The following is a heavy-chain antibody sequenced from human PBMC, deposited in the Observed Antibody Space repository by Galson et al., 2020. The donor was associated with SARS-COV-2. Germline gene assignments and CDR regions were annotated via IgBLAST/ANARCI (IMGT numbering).Heavy chain of an antibody. V-gene: IGHV4-34*01. CDR3: ARGRVGVVPAPILGLGPYYDYYSMDV. Sequence: ETSETLSLTCAVYVGSFSGFSWSWVRQSPGKGPEWIGEINHTGSANYNPSLKSQATKPVDTSKTQFSLKLTSVTAAETGVYYWARGRVGVVPAPILGLGPYYDYYSMDVWGQGTTITVSS. CDR2: INHTGSA. CDR1: VGSFSGFS. D-gene: IGHD2-2*01. J-gene: IGHJ6*02.